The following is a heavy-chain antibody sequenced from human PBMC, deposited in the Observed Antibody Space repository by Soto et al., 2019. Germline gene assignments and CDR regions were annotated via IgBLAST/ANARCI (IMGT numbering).Heavy chain of an antibody. Sequence: SETLSLTCAVSGGSISSGGYSWSWIRQPPGKGLEWIGYIYHSGSTYYNPSLKSRVTISVDRSKNQFSLKLSSVTAADTAVYYCAREGDTASNCFDPWGQGTLVTVSS. CDR3: AREGDTASNCFDP. D-gene: IGHD5-18*01. CDR1: GGSISSGGYS. J-gene: IGHJ5*02. V-gene: IGHV4-30-2*01. CDR2: IYHSGST.